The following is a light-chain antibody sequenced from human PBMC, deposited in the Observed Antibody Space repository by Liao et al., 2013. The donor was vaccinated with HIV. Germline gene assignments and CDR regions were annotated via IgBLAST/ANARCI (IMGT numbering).Light chain of an antibody. J-gene: IGLJ1*01. CDR1: KLGDKY. CDR3: QAWDTSTGV. CDR2: QDS. Sequence: SYELTQPPSVSVSPGQTASITCSGDKLGDKYACWYQQKPGQSPVLVIYQDSKRPSGIPERFSGSNSGNTATLTISGDPRLWMRADYYCQAWDTSTGVFGTGTKVTV. V-gene: IGLV3-1*01.